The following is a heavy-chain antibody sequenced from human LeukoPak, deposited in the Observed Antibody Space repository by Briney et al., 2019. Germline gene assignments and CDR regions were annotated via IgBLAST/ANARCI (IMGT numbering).Heavy chain of an antibody. Sequence: SETLSLTCTVSGGSISSSSYFWGWIRQPPGKGLEWIGSIYYSGTTYYNPSLKSRVTISVDTSKNQFSLNIDSVTAADTAVYYCATQVGAARTYFDYWGQGTLVTVSS. D-gene: IGHD6-6*01. CDR1: GGSISSSSYF. CDR2: IYYSGTT. V-gene: IGHV4-39*01. CDR3: ATQVGAARTYFDY. J-gene: IGHJ4*02.